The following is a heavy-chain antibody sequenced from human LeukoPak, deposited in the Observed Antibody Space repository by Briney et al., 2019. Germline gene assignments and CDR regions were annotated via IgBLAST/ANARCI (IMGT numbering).Heavy chain of an antibody. CDR3: ARDLRYFDWLSNDY. CDR1: GGSISSYY. CDR2: IYYSGST. V-gene: IGHV4-59*01. Sequence: SETLSLTCTVSGGSISSYYWSWIRQPPGKGLEWIGYIYYSGSTNYNPSLKSRVTISVDTSKNQFSLKLSSVTAADTAVYYCARDLRYFDWLSNDYWGQGTLVTVSS. J-gene: IGHJ4*02. D-gene: IGHD3-9*01.